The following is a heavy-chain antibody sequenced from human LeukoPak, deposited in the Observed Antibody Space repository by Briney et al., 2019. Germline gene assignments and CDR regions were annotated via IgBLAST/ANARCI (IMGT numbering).Heavy chain of an antibody. J-gene: IGHJ1*01. Sequence: GGSLRLSCAASGFTFNSYSMYWVRQAPGKGLGWVSSISSSSSHMFYADSVKGRFSISRDNANNSLYLQMNSVRAEDTAVYHCVRDSGSSYGYYFLHWGQGTLVTVSS. CDR3: VRDSGSSYGYYFLH. CDR2: ISSSSSHM. CDR1: GFTFNSYS. D-gene: IGHD1-26*01. V-gene: IGHV3-21*01.